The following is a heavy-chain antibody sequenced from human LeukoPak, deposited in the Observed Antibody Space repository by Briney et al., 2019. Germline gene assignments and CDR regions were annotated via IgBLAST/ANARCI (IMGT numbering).Heavy chain of an antibody. D-gene: IGHD5-18*01. CDR2: IIPIFGTA. CDR1: GGTFSSYA. J-gene: IGHJ4*02. V-gene: IGHV1-69*05. CDR3: AKSPIQLWCFDY. Sequence: SVKVSCKASGGTFSSYAISWVRQAPGQGLEWIGRIIPIFGTANYAQKFQGRVTITTDESTSTAYMELSSLRSEDTAVYYCAKSPIQLWCFDYWGQGTLVTVSS.